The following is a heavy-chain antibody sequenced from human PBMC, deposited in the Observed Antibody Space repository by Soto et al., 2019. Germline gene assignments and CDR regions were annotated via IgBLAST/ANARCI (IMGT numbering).Heavy chain of an antibody. CDR3: AKCTSVVVVAAADFDY. J-gene: IGHJ4*02. CDR1: GFTFSSYA. CDR2: ISGSGGST. D-gene: IGHD2-15*01. V-gene: IGHV3-23*01. Sequence: PGGSLRLSCAASGFTFSSYAMSWVRQAPGKGLEWVSAISGSGGSTYYADSVKGRFTISRDNSKNTLYLQMNSLRAEDTAVYYCAKCTSVVVVAAADFDYWGQGTLVTVSS.